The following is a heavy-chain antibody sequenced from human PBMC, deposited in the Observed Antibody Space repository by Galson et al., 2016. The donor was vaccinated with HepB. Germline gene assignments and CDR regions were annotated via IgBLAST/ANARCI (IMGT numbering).Heavy chain of an antibody. V-gene: IGHV4-34*01. CDR2: INHSGTT. CDR1: GGSIVNNDYY. CDR3: ARVGHNYGPFDY. J-gene: IGHJ4*02. Sequence: ETLSLTCTVSGGSIVNNDYYWGWIRQPPGKGLEWIGEINHSGTTNYNPSLKSRVTISIDTSKNQFSLNLSSVIGADTAVYYCARVGHNYGPFDYWGQGTLVTVSS. D-gene: IGHD5-18*01.